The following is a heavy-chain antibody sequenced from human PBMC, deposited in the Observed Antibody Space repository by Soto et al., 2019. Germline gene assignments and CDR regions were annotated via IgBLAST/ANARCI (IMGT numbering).Heavy chain of an antibody. Sequence: ASVKVSCKASGGTFSSYAISWVRQAPGQGLEWMGGIIPIFGTANYAQKFQGRVTITADESTSTAYMELSSLRSEDTAVYYCASTVAGIAAAGSAFDIWGQGTRVTVSS. CDR1: GGTFSSYA. J-gene: IGHJ3*02. CDR2: IIPIFGTA. D-gene: IGHD6-13*01. V-gene: IGHV1-69*13. CDR3: ASTVAGIAAAGSAFDI.